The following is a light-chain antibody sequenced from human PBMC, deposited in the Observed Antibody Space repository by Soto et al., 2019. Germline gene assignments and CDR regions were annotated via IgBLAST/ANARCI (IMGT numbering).Light chain of an antibody. CDR3: HQYGSSPLYT. Sequence: EIGLTQSPGTLSLSPGERATLSCRASQSVSSSYLAWYQQKPGQAPRLLIYGASSRATGIPDRFSGSGSGTDFPLTISRLEPEDFAVYYCHQYGSSPLYTFGQGTKLEIK. CDR2: GAS. CDR1: QSVSSSY. J-gene: IGKJ2*01. V-gene: IGKV3-20*01.